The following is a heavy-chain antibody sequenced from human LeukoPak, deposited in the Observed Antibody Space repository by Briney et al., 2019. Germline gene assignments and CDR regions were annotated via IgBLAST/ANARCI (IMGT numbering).Heavy chain of an antibody. J-gene: IGHJ4*02. V-gene: IGHV4-59*01. CDR1: GDSFSSGY. Sequence: SETLSLTCTVSGDSFSSGYWSWIRQPPGKGLEWIGYTSYSDSTRYSPSLKSRVTRSIDTSMNQFSLKVTSVTAADTAVYYCARGSSRFDCWGQGTLVTVSS. D-gene: IGHD6-13*01. CDR2: TSYSDST. CDR3: ARGSSRFDC.